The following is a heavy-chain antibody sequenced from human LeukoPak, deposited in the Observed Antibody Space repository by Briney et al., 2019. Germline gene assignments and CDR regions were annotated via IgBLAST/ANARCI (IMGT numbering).Heavy chain of an antibody. CDR2: IWYDGSNK. Sequence: GGSLRLSCVASGFTFNNYGMHWVRQAPGKGLEWVAIIWYDGSNKYYADSVKGRFTVSRDNSKNTLFLQMNSLRAQDTAVYYCARSYCSSISCPSRFDYWGQGTLVTVSS. CDR3: ARSYCSSISCPSRFDY. CDR1: GFTFNNYG. J-gene: IGHJ4*02. D-gene: IGHD2-2*01. V-gene: IGHV3-33*01.